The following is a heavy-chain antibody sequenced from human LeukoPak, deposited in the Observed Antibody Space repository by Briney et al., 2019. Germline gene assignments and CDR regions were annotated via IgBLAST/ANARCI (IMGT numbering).Heavy chain of an antibody. Sequence: ASVKVSCKASGYTFTSYGISWVRQAPGQGLEWMGWISAYNGNTNYAQKLQGRVTMTTDTSTSTAYMELRSLRSDDTAVYYCARDPKPYSPKNWFDPWGQGTLVTVSS. D-gene: IGHD6-13*01. V-gene: IGHV1-18*01. J-gene: IGHJ5*02. CDR3: ARDPKPYSPKNWFDP. CDR2: ISAYNGNT. CDR1: GYTFTSYG.